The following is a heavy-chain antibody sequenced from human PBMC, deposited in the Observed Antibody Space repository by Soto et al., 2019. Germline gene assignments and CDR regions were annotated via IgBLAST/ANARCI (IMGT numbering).Heavy chain of an antibody. V-gene: IGHV4-4*07. D-gene: IGHD6-13*01. CDR3: ARRTPIAAASPFDY. Sequence: PSETLSLTCTVSGGSISSYYWSWIRQPAGKGLEWIGRIYTSGSTNYNPSLKSRVTMSVDTSKNQFSLKLSSVTAADAAVYYCARRTPIAAASPFDYWGQGTVVTVSS. J-gene: IGHJ4*02. CDR2: IYTSGST. CDR1: GGSISSYY.